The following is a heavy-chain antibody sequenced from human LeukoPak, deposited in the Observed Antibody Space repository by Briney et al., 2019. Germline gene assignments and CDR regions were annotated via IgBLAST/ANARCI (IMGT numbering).Heavy chain of an antibody. CDR1: GYTLTELS. V-gene: IGHV1-24*01. J-gene: IGHJ5*02. CDR3: ATGYCSSTSCATAWFDP. CDR2: FDPEDGET. D-gene: IGHD2-2*01. Sequence: ASVKVSCKVSGYTLTELSMHWVRKASGKGLEWMGGFDPEDGETIYAQKFQGRVTMTEDTSTDTAYMELSSLRSEDTAVYYCATGYCSSTSCATAWFDPWGQGTLVTVSS.